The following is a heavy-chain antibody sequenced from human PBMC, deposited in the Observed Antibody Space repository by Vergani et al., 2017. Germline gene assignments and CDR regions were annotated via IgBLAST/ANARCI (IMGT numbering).Heavy chain of an antibody. CDR3: AKLIAVAGGGDY. CDR1: GFTFSSYA. CDR2: ISGSGGST. Sequence: EVQLLESGGGLVQPGGSLRLSCAASGFTFSSYAMSWVRLAPGKGLEWVSAISGSGGSTYYADSVKGRFTISRDNSKNTLYLQMNSLRAEDTAVYYCAKLIAVAGGGDYWGQGTLVTVSS. D-gene: IGHD6-19*01. J-gene: IGHJ4*02. V-gene: IGHV3-23*01.